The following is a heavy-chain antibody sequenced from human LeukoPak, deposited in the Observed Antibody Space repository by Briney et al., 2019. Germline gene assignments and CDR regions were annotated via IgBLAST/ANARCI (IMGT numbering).Heavy chain of an antibody. CDR3: ARGLGSFAYSDAFDI. Sequence: GGSLRLSCAASGFTFSSYSMNWVRQAPGKGLEWVSYISSSSSTVYYADSVKGRFTISRDNAKNSLYLQMNSLRAEDTAVYYCARGLGSFAYSDAFDIWGQGTVVTVSS. CDR2: ISSSSSTV. D-gene: IGHD2-21*01. J-gene: IGHJ3*02. V-gene: IGHV3-48*04. CDR1: GFTFSSYS.